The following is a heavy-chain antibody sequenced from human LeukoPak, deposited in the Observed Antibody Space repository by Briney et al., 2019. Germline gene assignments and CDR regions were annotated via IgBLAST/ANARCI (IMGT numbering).Heavy chain of an antibody. D-gene: IGHD6-13*01. J-gene: IGHJ4*02. CDR3: ARRIASSGQGFDC. CDR2: ISYTGST. Sequence: SETLSLTCTVSGGSISSDYWSWIRQAPGKGLEWIGYISYTGSTNYNPSLRSRVTISVDMSKSQFSLKLNSVTAADTAVYYCARRIASSGQGFDCWGQGTLVTVSS. CDR1: GGSISSDY. V-gene: IGHV4-59*01.